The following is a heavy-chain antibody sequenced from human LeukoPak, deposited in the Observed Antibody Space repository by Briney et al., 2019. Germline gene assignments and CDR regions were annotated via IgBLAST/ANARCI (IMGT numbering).Heavy chain of an antibody. CDR3: ARAYNTMIVVVWGAFDI. CDR1: GGTFSSYA. J-gene: IGHJ3*02. D-gene: IGHD3-22*01. V-gene: IGHV1-69*05. CDR2: IIPIFGTA. Sequence: GASVKVSCKASGGTFSSYAISWVRQAPGQGLEWMGGIIPIFGTANYAQKFQGRVTITTDESTSTAYMELGSLRSEDTAVYYCARAYNTMIVVVWGAFDIWGQGTMVTVSS.